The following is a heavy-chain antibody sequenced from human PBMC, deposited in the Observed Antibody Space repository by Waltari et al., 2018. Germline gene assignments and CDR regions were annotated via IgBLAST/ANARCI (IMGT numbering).Heavy chain of an antibody. D-gene: IGHD2-15*01. Sequence: QLQLQESGPGLVKASETLSLTCTVSGDSISSSSYYWGWVRQPPGKGLEWIGNMYYSGGTDYNPSLKSRVTISGDTSKSQFSLKLSSVTAADTSMYYCVRHARTTSGGKHFDHWGQGMLVTVSP. V-gene: IGHV4-39*01. J-gene: IGHJ4*02. CDR3: VRHARTTSGGKHFDH. CDR1: GDSISSSSYY. CDR2: MYYSGGT.